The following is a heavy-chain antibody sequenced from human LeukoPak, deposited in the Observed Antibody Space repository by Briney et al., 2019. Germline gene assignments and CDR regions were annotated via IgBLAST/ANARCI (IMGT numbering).Heavy chain of an antibody. V-gene: IGHV1-69*13. CDR3: ARDKATAGPAIAFDI. Sequence: SVKVSCKASGGTFSSYAISWVRQAPGQGLEWMGGIIPIFGTANYAQKFQGRVTITADESTSTAYMELSSLRSEDTAVYYCARDKATAGPAIAFDIWGQGTVVTVSS. J-gene: IGHJ3*02. CDR1: GGTFSSYA. CDR2: IIPIFGTA. D-gene: IGHD6-13*01.